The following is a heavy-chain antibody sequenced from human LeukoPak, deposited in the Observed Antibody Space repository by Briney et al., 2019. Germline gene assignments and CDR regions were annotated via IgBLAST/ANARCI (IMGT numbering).Heavy chain of an antibody. D-gene: IGHD3-22*01. CDR3: ARGGEIIGGYYYVSFRAFDI. Sequence: ASVKVSCKASGYTFTDYYYIHWVRQAPGQGLEWMGWLNPKSGDTNYAQKFQGRVTVTRDTSISTAYMELSRLRSDDTAVYYCARGGEIIGGYYYVSFRAFDIWGQGTMVTVSS. V-gene: IGHV1-2*02. CDR1: GYTFTDYY. CDR2: LNPKSGDT. J-gene: IGHJ3*02.